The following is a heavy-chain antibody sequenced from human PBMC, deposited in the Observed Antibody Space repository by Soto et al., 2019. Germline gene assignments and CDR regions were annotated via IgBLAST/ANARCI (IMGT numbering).Heavy chain of an antibody. CDR3: ARGYSYGSGSYYNVGWFDP. D-gene: IGHD3-10*01. V-gene: IGHV4-4*02. CDR2: FYHSGST. CDR1: GGPISSSNG. Sequence: SETLSLTCAVSGGPISSSNGWSWVRQPPGKGLEWIGEFYHSGSTNYNPSLKSRVTISVDKSTNQFSLKLTSVAAADTAVYYCARGYSYGSGSYYNVGWFDPWGQGTLVTVSS. J-gene: IGHJ5*02.